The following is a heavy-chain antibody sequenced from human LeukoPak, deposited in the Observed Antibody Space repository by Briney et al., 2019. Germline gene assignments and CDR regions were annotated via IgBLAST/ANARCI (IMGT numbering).Heavy chain of an antibody. Sequence: ASVKVSCKASGYTFTGYYMHWVRQAPGQGLEWMGWINPNSGGTNYAQKFQGRVTMTRDTSISTAYMELSRLRSDDTAVYYCARDERGYSYGVRYYYYMDVWGKGTTVTISS. D-gene: IGHD5-18*01. CDR1: GYTFTGYY. CDR2: INPNSGGT. J-gene: IGHJ6*03. V-gene: IGHV1-2*02. CDR3: ARDERGYSYGVRYYYYMDV.